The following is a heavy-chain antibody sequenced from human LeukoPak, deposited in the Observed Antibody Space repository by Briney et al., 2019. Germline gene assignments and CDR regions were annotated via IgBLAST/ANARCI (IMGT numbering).Heavy chain of an antibody. CDR3: AHTHITMVRGVRRYFDY. J-gene: IGHJ4*02. CDR2: XYWDAAQ. CDR1: GFSLSTSGVG. V-gene: IGHV2-5*02. D-gene: IGHD3-10*01. Sequence: SGPTLVKPTQTLTLTCTFSGFSLSTSGVGVGXXXXXXXXXXXXXXXXYWDAAQRYSPSLKSRLTITKDTSKNQVVLTMTNMDPVDTATYYCAHTHITMVRGVRRYFDYWGQGTLVTVSS.